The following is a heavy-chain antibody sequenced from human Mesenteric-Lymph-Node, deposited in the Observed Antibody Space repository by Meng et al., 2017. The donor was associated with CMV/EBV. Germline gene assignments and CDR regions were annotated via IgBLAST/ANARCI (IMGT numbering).Heavy chain of an antibody. CDR3: ARRYSSSSGRNFDY. D-gene: IGHD6-6*01. CDR2: IRGTGDST. CDR1: GFSFSNYA. J-gene: IGHJ4*02. V-gene: IGHV3-23*01. Sequence: GGSLRLSCAASGFSFSNYAMAWVRQAPGKGLEWVSNIRGTGDSTYYADSVKGRFTISKDNSKNTLYLQMNSLRAEDTAVYYCARRYSSSSGRNFDYWGQGTLVTVSS.